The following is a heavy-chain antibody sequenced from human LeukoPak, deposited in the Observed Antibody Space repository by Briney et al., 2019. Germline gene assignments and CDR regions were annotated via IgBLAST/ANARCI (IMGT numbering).Heavy chain of an antibody. Sequence: GGSLRLSCAASGFTFSSYSMNWVRQAPGKGLEWVSSISSSSSYIYYANSVKGRFTTSRDNAKNSLYLQMNSLRAEDTAVYYCARDLSYNNDYWGQGTLVTVSS. CDR2: ISSSSSYI. CDR1: GFTFSSYS. V-gene: IGHV3-21*01. CDR3: ARDLSYNNDY. D-gene: IGHD1-26*01. J-gene: IGHJ4*02.